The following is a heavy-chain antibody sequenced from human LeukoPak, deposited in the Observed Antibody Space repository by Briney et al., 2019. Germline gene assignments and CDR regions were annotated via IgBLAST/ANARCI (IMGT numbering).Heavy chain of an antibody. CDR3: ARKADYFDY. V-gene: IGHV3-11*03. CDR1: GFTFSDYD. D-gene: IGHD2-15*01. CDR2: IASSSSYT. J-gene: IGHJ4*02. Sequence: PGGSLRLSCAASGFTFSDYDMSWIRQAPGKGLEWISYIASSSSYTNYADSVKGRFTISRDSAKNSLYLQMDSLRAEDTAVYYCARKADYFDYWGQGTLVTVSS.